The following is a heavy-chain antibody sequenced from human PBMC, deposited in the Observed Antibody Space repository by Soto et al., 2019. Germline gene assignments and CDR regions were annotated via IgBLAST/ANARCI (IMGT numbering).Heavy chain of an antibody. Sequence: EVHLVESGGGLVQPGGSLRLSCAASGFTFSDYEMNWVRQAPGKGLEWVSYISLSGTTIHYADSVKGRFTISRDNAKNSVYLQMNSLRVEDTAIYYCAKEGVVVPTLGWFDAWGQGTLVTVSS. CDR1: GFTFSDYE. V-gene: IGHV3-48*03. D-gene: IGHD2-2*01. J-gene: IGHJ5*02. CDR2: ISLSGTTI. CDR3: AKEGVVVPTLGWFDA.